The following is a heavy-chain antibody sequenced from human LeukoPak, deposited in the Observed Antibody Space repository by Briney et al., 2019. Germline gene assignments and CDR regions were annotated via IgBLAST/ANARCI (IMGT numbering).Heavy chain of an antibody. D-gene: IGHD2-8*02. Sequence: SETLSLTCTVSGGSISSYYWSWIRQPPGKGLEWIAYISVIGSINYNPSLKSRVTISLETSKNRFSLKLSSVTAADTAVYYCAGHHPRNTVDFWGQGTLVTVSS. CDR2: ISVIGSI. CDR1: GGSISSYY. CDR3: AGHHPRNTVDF. J-gene: IGHJ4*02. V-gene: IGHV4-59*08.